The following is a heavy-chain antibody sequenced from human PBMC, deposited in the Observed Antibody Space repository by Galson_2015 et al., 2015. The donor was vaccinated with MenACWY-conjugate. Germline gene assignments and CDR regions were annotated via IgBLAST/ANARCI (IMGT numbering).Heavy chain of an antibody. CDR1: DLTFSHAW. CDR2: IRSKADGGTI. V-gene: IGHV3-15*07. CDR3: ATDYGDNGY. D-gene: IGHD4-17*01. J-gene: IGHJ4*02. Sequence: SLRLSCAASDLTFSHAWMNWVRQAPGKGLEWVGRIRSKADGGTIEYAAPVEGRFTIPRDDSKNTLSLQLNSLKIEDTGVYYCATDYGDNGYWGPGTLVTVSS.